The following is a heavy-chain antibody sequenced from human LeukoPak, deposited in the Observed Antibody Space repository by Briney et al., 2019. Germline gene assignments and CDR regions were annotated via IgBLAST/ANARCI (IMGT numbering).Heavy chain of an antibody. CDR3: ARDVTYYYDSSGHYSPHFDY. Sequence: GRSLRLSCAASGFTFSSYAMHWVRQAPGKGLEWVAVISYDGSNKYYADSVKGRFTISRDNSKNTLYLQMNSLRAEDTAVYYCARDVTYYYDSSGHYSPHFDYWGQGTLVTVSS. CDR2: ISYDGSNK. V-gene: IGHV3-30*04. D-gene: IGHD3-22*01. CDR1: GFTFSSYA. J-gene: IGHJ4*02.